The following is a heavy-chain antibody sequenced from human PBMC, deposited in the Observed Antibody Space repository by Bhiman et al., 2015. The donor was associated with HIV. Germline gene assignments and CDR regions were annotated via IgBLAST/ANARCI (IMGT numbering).Heavy chain of an antibody. J-gene: IGHJ4*02. Sequence: EVQLVESGGGLVQPGRSLRLSCAASGFTFDDYAMHWVRQAPGKGLEWVSGISWNSGGIDYADSVKGRFTISRDNAKNSLYLQMNSLRAEDTAVYYCAKGHYVWGSYRSLDYWGQGTLVTVSS. CDR2: ISWNSGGI. D-gene: IGHD3-16*02. CDR1: GFTFDDYA. CDR3: AKGHYVWGSYRSLDY. V-gene: IGHV3-9*01.